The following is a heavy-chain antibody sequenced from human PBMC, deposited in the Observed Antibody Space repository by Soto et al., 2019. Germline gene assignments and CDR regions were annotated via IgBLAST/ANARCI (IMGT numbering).Heavy chain of an antibody. CDR3: AREGSTIRNYDYYYYGMDV. J-gene: IGHJ6*02. V-gene: IGHV1-8*01. CDR1: GYTFTSYD. Sequence: ASVKVSCKASGYTFTSYDINWVRQATGQGLEWMGWMNPNSGNTGYAQKFQGRVTMTRNTSISTAYMELSSLRSEDTAVYYCAREGSTIRNYDYYYYGMDVWGQGTTVTVSS. D-gene: IGHD5-12*01. CDR2: MNPNSGNT.